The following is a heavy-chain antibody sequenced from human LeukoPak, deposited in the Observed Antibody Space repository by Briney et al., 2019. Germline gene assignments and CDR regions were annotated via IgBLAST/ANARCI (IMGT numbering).Heavy chain of an antibody. CDR1: GFTFSSYA. CDR3: AKDYDFWSGPPGHDAFDI. D-gene: IGHD3-3*01. J-gene: IGHJ3*02. CDR2: ISGSGGST. Sequence: PGGSLRLSCAASGFTFSSYAMSWVRQAPGKGLDWVSAISGSGGSTYYADSVRGRFTISRDNSKNTLYLQMNSLRAEDTAVYYCAKDYDFWSGPPGHDAFDIWGQGTMVTVSS. V-gene: IGHV3-23*01.